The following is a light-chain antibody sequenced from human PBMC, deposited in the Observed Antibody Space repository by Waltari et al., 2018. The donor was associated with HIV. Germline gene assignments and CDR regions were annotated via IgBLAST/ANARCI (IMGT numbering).Light chain of an antibody. CDR2: WAS. CDR3: QQYYSTLWT. Sequence: DIVMTQSPDSLAVSLVVRAATNCKSSQSVLYSSNNKNYLAWYQQKPGQPPKLLIYWASTRESGVPDRFSGSGSGTDFTLTISSLQAEDVAVYYCQQYYSTLWTFGQGTKVEIK. CDR1: QSVLYSSNNKNY. V-gene: IGKV4-1*01. J-gene: IGKJ1*01.